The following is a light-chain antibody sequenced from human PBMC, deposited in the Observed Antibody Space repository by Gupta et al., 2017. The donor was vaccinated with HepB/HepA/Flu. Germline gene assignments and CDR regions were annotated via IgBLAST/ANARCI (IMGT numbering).Light chain of an antibody. CDR3: QSYDSSLSGVV. Sequence: GQRVTIPCTGSSSNIGAGYDVHWYQQLPGTAPKLLIYGNSNRPSGVPDRFSGSKSGTSASLAITGLQAEDEADYYCQSYDSSLSGVVFGGGTKLTVL. J-gene: IGLJ2*01. V-gene: IGLV1-40*01. CDR1: SSNIGAGYD. CDR2: GNS.